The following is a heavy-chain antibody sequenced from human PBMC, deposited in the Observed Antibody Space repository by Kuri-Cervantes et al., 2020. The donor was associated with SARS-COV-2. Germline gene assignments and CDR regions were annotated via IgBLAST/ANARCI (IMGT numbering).Heavy chain of an antibody. D-gene: IGHD4/OR15-4a*01. CDR1: GFKFSRTD. V-gene: IGHV3-30*18. CDR3: AKDGAGAHDF. CDR2: ISYDGNNK. Sequence: GGSLRLSCAASGFKFSRTDMHWVRQAPGKGLEWVAFISYDGNNKKCIASGKGRFTISRDNSQNKLYLQMRSLRSEDTAMYYCAKDGAGAHDFWGQGTLVTVSS. J-gene: IGHJ4*02.